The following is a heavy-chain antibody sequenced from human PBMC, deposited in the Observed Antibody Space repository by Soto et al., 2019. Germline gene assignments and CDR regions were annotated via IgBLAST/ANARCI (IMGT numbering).Heavy chain of an antibody. Sequence: EVQLVESGGGLVKPGGSLRLSCAASGFTFSSYSMNWVRQAPGKGLEWVSSISSSSSYIYYADSVKGRFTISRDNAKNSLYLQMNSLRAEDRAVYYCARDADIVVVPAAISYFDYWGQGTLVTVSS. CDR1: GFTFSSYS. V-gene: IGHV3-21*01. J-gene: IGHJ4*02. CDR2: ISSSSSYI. D-gene: IGHD2-2*01. CDR3: ARDADIVVVPAAISYFDY.